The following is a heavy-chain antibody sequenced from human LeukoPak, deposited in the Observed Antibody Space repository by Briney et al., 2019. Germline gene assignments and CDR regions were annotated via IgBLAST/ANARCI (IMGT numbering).Heavy chain of an antibody. Sequence: ASVKVFCKASGYTFTSYDINWGRQATGQRLEWMGWMNPNSGNTGYAQKFRGRVTMTRNTSISTAYMELSSLRSEDTAVYYCERGRDSSGHFDYWGQGTLVTVSS. CDR3: ERGRDSSGHFDY. CDR1: GYTFTSYD. J-gene: IGHJ4*02. V-gene: IGHV1-8*01. CDR2: MNPNSGNT. D-gene: IGHD3-22*01.